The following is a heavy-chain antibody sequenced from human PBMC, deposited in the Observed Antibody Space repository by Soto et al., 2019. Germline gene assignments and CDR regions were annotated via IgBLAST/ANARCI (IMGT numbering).Heavy chain of an antibody. CDR1: GYTFTSYG. Sequence: ASVKVSCKASGYTFTSYGISWVRQAPGQGLEWMGWLSAYNGNTNYAQKLQGRVTMTTDTSTSTAYMELRSLRSDDTAVYYCARDRQSHSGELSPRQCYDYWGQGTLVTVSS. V-gene: IGHV1-18*01. CDR2: LSAYNGNT. CDR3: ARDRQSHSGELSPRQCYDY. J-gene: IGHJ4*02. D-gene: IGHD3-16*02.